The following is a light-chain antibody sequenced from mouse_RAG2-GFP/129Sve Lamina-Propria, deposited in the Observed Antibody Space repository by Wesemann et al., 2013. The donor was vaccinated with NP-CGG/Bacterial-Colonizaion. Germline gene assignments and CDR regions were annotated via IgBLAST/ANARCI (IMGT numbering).Light chain of an antibody. CDR1: ENVGTY. CDR2: WAS. V-gene: IGKV6-20*01. Sequence: NIVMTQSPKSMSMSVGERVTLSCKASENVGTYVSWYQQKPGQSPKLLIYWASTRESGVPDRFTGSGSGTDFTLTISNVQSEDLAEYFCQQYNSYPLTFGAGTKLELK. CDR3: QQYNSYPLT. J-gene: IGKJ5*01.